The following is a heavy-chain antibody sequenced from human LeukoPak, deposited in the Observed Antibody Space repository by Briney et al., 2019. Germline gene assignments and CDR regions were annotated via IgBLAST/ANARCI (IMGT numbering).Heavy chain of an antibody. J-gene: IGHJ4*02. V-gene: IGHV3-21*01. CDR1: GITFSNYN. CDR2: ITSSSSYT. D-gene: IGHD3-10*01. Sequence: PGGSLRLSCAAPGITFSNYNMNWVRQAPGKGLEWISAITSSSSYTFYADSVKGRFTISRDNAQNSLYLQMNSLRAEDTAVYYCAKAGPGFGFDYWGQGTLVTVSS. CDR3: AKAGPGFGFDY.